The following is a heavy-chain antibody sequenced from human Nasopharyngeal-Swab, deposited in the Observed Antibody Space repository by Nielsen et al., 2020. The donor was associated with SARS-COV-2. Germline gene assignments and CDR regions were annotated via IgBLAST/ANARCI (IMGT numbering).Heavy chain of an antibody. CDR3: AKHDRRIDMIRGILRVGLGNYLDS. CDR2: IGGSGGGT. CDR1: GFTFSDYA. J-gene: IGHJ4*02. Sequence: GGSLRLSCAAYGFTFSDYAMSWVRQAPGKGLEGVSVIGGSGGGTYYADSVKGRFTISRDNSNTVYLQMNSLRAGDTAVYYCAKHDRRIDMIRGILRVGLGNYLDSWGQGTLVTVSS. V-gene: IGHV3-23*01. D-gene: IGHD3-10*01.